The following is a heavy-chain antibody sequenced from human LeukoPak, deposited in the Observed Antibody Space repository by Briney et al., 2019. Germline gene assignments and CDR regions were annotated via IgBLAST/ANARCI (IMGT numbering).Heavy chain of an antibody. J-gene: IGHJ3*01. CDR2: SYYSGST. D-gene: IGHD6-13*01. V-gene: IGHV4-59*01. CDR1: SGSISSYY. Sequence: SQTLSLTCTVSSGSISSYYWSWIRQPPGKGLEWIGNSYYSGSTNYNPSLKSRVTISVDTSKNQFSLKLSSVTAADTAVYYCARQHSSSPLDAFPFWGQGTMVTVSS. CDR3: ARQHSSSPLDAFPF.